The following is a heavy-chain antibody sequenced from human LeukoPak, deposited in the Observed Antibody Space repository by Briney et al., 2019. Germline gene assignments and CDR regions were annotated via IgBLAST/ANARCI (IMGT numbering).Heavy chain of an antibody. J-gene: IGHJ4*02. CDR1: GYTFTSYG. V-gene: IGHV1-18*01. CDR2: ISAYNGNT. D-gene: IGHD6-6*01. CDR3: ARSSLYSSSSSFDY. Sequence: GASVKVSCKASGYTFTSYGTSWVRRAPGQGLEWMGWISAYNGNTNYAQKLQGRVTMTTDTSTSTAYMELRSLRSDDTAVYYCARSSLYSSSSSFDYWGQGTLVTVSS.